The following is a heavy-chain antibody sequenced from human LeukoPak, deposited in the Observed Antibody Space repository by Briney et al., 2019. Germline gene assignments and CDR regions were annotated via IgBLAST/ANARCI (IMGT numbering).Heavy chain of an antibody. CDR1: GFTFSSYA. V-gene: IGHV3-23*01. CDR2: ISGSGDST. CDR3: AKCTGQQLVPSSNYYGMDV. D-gene: IGHD6-13*01. Sequence: GSLRLSCAASGFTFSSYAMSWVRQAPGKGLERVSGISGSGDSTYYADSVKGRFTISRDNSKNTLYLQMNSLRAEDTAVYYCAKCTGQQLVPSSNYYGMDVWGQGTTVTVSS. J-gene: IGHJ6*02.